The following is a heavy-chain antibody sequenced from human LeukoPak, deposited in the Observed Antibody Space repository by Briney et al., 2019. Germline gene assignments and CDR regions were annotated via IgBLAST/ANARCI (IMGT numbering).Heavy chain of an antibody. J-gene: IGHJ5*02. D-gene: IGHD3-22*01. CDR3: AREGGNNYDILPES. CDR2: ISSNGGST. V-gene: IGHV3-64*04. Sequence: PGGSLRLSCSASGFTFSSYAMHWVRQAPGKGLEYVSAISSNGGSTYYADSVKGRFTISRDNFKNTLYLQMNSLRAEDTAVYYCAREGGNNYDILPESWGQGTLVTVSS. CDR1: GFTFSSYA.